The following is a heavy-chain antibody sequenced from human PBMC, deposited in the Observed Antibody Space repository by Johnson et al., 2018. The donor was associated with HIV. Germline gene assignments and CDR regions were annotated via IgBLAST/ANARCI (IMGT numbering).Heavy chain of an antibody. J-gene: IGHJ3*02. D-gene: IGHD3-22*01. V-gene: IGHV3-23*04. CDR3: ASPEGYYDSPDALDI. Sequence: VQLVESGGGLVQPGGSLRLSCAASGFAFSSFAVTWVRQAPGKGLEWVSAISGSGGSTYYADSVKGRFTISRDNSKKTLYLQMNSLRAEDTAVYYCASPEGYYDSPDALDIWGQGTKVTVSS. CDR1: GFAFSSFA. CDR2: ISGSGGST.